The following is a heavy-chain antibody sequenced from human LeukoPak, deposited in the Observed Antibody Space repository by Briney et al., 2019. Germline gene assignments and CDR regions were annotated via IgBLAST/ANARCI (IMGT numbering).Heavy chain of an antibody. CDR1: GTTLSNYG. J-gene: IGHJ4*02. D-gene: IGHD3-22*01. Sequence: GGSLRLSCAVSGTTLSNYGMSWVRQAPGKGLEWVAGISDSGGRTNYADSVKGRFTISRDNPKNTLYLQMKSLRAEDTAVYFCAKRGVVIRVILVGFHKEAYYFDSWGQGALVTVSS. CDR3: AKRGVVIRVILVGFHKEAYYFDS. CDR2: ISDSGGRT. V-gene: IGHV3-23*01.